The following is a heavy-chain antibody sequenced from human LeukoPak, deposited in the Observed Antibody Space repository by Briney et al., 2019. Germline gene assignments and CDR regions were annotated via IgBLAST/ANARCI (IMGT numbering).Heavy chain of an antibody. J-gene: IGHJ5*02. CDR2: ISESGSGT. V-gene: IGHV3-23*01. CDR3: AKGTIFGVEYNWFDP. D-gene: IGHD3-3*01. Sequence: GGSLRLSCAVSGLTFSRYAMSWVRQAPGKGLEWVSAISESGSGTYYADSVKGRFTISRDNSKNTLYLQMNSLRAEDTAVYYCAKGTIFGVEYNWFDPWGQGTLVTVSS. CDR1: GLTFSRYA.